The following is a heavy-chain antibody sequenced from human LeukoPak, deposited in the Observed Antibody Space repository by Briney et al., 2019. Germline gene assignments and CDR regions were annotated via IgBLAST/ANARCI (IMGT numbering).Heavy chain of an antibody. CDR2: IYHSGTTYSGST. J-gene: IGHJ4*02. CDR1: SASISTYY. Sequence: SETLSLTCTVSSASISTYYWSWIRQPPGKGLEWIGSIYHSGTTYSGSTYYNPSLKSRVTISLDTSKNQFSLKVGSMTAADTAVYYCARAGGYGLIDYWGQGTMVTVSS. D-gene: IGHD5-18*01. CDR3: ARAGGYGLIDY. V-gene: IGHV4-59*12.